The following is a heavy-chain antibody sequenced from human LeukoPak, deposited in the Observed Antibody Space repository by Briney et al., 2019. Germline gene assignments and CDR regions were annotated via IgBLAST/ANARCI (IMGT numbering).Heavy chain of an antibody. CDR2: IHPEGNEK. J-gene: IGHJ4*02. CDR1: GFTFSNFW. Sequence: QPGGSLRLSCAVSGFTFSNFWMSWVRQAPGRGLEWVAYIHPEGNEKYHVESVKGRFTISRDNAKNSLFLQMNGLRVEDTAVYYCARGDAFSGDHWGQGTLVTVSS. CDR3: ARGDAFSGDH. V-gene: IGHV3-7*04.